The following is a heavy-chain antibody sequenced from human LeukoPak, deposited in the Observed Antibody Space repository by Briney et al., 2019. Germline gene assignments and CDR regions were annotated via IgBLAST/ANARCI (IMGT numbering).Heavy chain of an antibody. V-gene: IGHV4-59*01. CDR1: GGSISSYY. Sequence: SETLSLTCTVSGGSISSYYWSWIRQPPGKGLEWIGYIYYSGSTNYNPSLKSRVTISVDTSKSQFSLKLSSVTAADTAVYYCARGGSSGWNLMDYYYYMDVWGKGTTVTVSS. J-gene: IGHJ6*03. D-gene: IGHD6-19*01. CDR3: ARGGSSGWNLMDYYYYMDV. CDR2: IYYSGST.